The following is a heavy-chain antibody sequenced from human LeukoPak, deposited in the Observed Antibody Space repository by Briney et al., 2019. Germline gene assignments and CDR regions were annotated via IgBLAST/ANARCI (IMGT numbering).Heavy chain of an antibody. CDR2: IWYDGSNK. J-gene: IGHJ4*02. D-gene: IGHD3-10*01. V-gene: IGHV3-33*06. CDR1: GFTFSSYG. Sequence: GGSLRLSCEASGFTFSSYGMHWVRQAPGKGLEWVAVIWYDGSNKYYADSVKGRFTISRDSSKNTLYLQMDSLRAEDTAVYYCAKDGYYGSGPLDYWGQGTLVTVSS. CDR3: AKDGYYGSGPLDY.